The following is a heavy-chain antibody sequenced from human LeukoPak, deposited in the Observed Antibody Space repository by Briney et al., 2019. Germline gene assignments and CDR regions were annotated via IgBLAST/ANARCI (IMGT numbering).Heavy chain of an antibody. Sequence: SETLSLTCTVSGDSITSGSYYWSWIRQPAGKGLEWIGRIYNTGSTTYNPSLKSRVNMSVDTSKNQFSLKVSSVTAADTAVYYCARGRYFDSWGQGTLVTVSS. V-gene: IGHV4-61*02. CDR2: IYNTGST. J-gene: IGHJ4*02. CDR3: ARGRYFDS. CDR1: GDSITSGSYY. D-gene: IGHD3-9*01.